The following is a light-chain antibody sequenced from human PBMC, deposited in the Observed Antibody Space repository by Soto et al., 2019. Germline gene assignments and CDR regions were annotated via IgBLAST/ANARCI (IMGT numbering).Light chain of an antibody. J-gene: IGLJ1*01. CDR2: EGS. CDR1: SSDVGTYNF. V-gene: IGLV2-14*02. Sequence: QSALTQPASVSGSPGQSITISCTGTSSDVGTYNFVSWYQQHPGKAPKLMIFEGSKRPSGVSNRFSGSKSGNTASLTISGLQAEDEAEYYCSSYTNINTRACVFGTGTKVTVL. CDR3: SSYTNINTRACV.